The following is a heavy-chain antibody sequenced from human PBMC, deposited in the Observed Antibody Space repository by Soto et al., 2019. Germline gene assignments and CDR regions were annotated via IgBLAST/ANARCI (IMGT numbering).Heavy chain of an antibody. CDR3: ARGGSGDNWFDP. CDR1: GGSVTSGGFY. Sequence: QVQLQESGPGLVKPSQTLSLICTVSGGSVTSGGFYWSWIRQHPGKGLEWIGYIFHSGSIYYNPSLKSRVAMSMDTLKNQFSLKLSSVSAADTAVYYCARGGSGDNWFDPWGQGTLVTVSS. J-gene: IGHJ5*02. CDR2: IFHSGSI. D-gene: IGHD5-12*01. V-gene: IGHV4-31*03.